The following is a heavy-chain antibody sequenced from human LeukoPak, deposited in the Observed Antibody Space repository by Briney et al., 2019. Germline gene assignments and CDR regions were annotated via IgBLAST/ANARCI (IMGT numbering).Heavy chain of an antibody. CDR2: TYSDGST. CDR3: ARGSYCSGGSCYPLFDY. CDR1: GFTVRNNY. Sequence: GGSLRLPCAASGFTVRNNYMNWVREAPGKGLDLVSGTYSDGSTYYSDSVKGRFTISRDNPKNTLYLQMNSLRAEDTAVYYCARGSYCSGGSCYPLFDYWGQGTLVTVSS. J-gene: IGHJ4*02. V-gene: IGHV3-53*01. D-gene: IGHD2-15*01.